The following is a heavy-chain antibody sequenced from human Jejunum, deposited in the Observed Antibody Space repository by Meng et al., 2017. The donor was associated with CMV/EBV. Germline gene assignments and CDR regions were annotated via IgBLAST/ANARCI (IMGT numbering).Heavy chain of an antibody. D-gene: IGHD3/OR15-3a*01. CDR1: GFNLKSYY. J-gene: IGHJ5*02. CDR2: INSDGSIT. CDR3: VRGGYDFWSGYGGP. Sequence: SGFNLKSYYMHWVRQAPGEGLVWVSRINSDGSITVYADAVKGRFTISRDNAKSTAYLQMNGLRGDDTAVYFCVRGGYDFWSGYGGPWGQGTLVTVSS. V-gene: IGHV3-74*01.